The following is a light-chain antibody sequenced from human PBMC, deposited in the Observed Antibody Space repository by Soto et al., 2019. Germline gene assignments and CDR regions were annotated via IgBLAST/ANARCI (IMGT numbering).Light chain of an antibody. CDR1: QSVSNNY. CDR2: GAS. CDR3: QQYGSSPPWT. V-gene: IGKV3-20*01. Sequence: EILLTQSPGTLSLSPGERGTLSCRASQSVSNNYLAWFQHKPGQAPRLLIFGASTRATGIPDRFSGSGSGTHFTLTISSLEPEDVAVYYCQQYGSSPPWTFGQGTKVEIK. J-gene: IGKJ1*01.